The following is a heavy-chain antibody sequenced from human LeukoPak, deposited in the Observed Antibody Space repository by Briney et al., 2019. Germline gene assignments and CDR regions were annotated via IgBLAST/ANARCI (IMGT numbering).Heavy chain of an antibody. CDR1: GFTFSSYW. Sequence: GGSLRLSCAASGFTFSSYWMSWVRQAPGKGLEWVANIKQDGSEKYYVDSVKGRFTISRDNAKNSLYLQMNSLRAEDTAVYYCARDTISKYYDILTGYYYYYYYYMDVWGKGTTVTVSS. V-gene: IGHV3-7*01. J-gene: IGHJ6*03. D-gene: IGHD3-9*01. CDR3: ARDTISKYYDILTGYYYYYYYYMDV. CDR2: IKQDGSEK.